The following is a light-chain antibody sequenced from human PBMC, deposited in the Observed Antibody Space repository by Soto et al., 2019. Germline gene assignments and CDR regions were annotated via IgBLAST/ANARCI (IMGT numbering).Light chain of an antibody. CDR1: SSDIGSYNF. CDR2: DDI. CDR3: QSYDSTLSGLGWV. V-gene: IGLV2-14*02. J-gene: IGLJ3*02. Sequence: QSVLTQPASVSGSPGQSITISCTGTSSDIGSYNFVSWYQQHPGKAPKFMIYDDIKRPSGVSNRFSGSKSGNTASLAITGLQAEDEADYYCQSYDSTLSGLGWVFGGGTKLTVL.